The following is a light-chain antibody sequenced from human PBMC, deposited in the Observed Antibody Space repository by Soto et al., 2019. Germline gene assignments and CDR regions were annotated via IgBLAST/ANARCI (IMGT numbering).Light chain of an antibody. CDR3: QRYNNWPLT. CDR2: GAS. J-gene: IGKJ4*01. V-gene: IGKV3-15*01. CDR1: QGIGST. Sequence: TQSPGTLSLSPGERATLSCRASQGIGSTLAWYQQKPGQTPRLLIYGASTRATGVPARFSGSGSGTEFTLTINSLQSEDSAVYYCQRYNNWPLTFGGGTKVDIK.